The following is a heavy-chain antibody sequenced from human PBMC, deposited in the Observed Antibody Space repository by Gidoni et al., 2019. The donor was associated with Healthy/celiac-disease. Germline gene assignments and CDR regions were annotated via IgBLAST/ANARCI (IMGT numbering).Heavy chain of an antibody. V-gene: IGHV4-39*01. J-gene: IGHJ6*02. CDR3: AGVAARPDYYYGMDV. D-gene: IGHD6-6*01. CDR2: IYYSGST. Sequence: QLQLQESGPGLVKPSETLSLTCTVSGGSISSSSYYWGWIRQPPGKGLEWIGSIYYSGSTYYNPSLKSRVTISVDTSKNQFSLKLSSVTAADTAVYYCAGVAARPDYYYGMDVWGQGTTVTVSS. CDR1: GGSISSSSYY.